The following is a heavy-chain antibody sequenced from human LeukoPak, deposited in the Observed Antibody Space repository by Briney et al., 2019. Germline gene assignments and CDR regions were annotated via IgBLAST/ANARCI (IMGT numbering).Heavy chain of an antibody. Sequence: GGSLRLSCAASGFTFSSNAMSWVRQAPGKGLEWVSAISGNGGSTYYADSVKGRFTISRDNSKNTLYLQMNSLRAEDTAVYYCARETGSAVGSTDFDYWGQGTLVTVSS. CDR1: GFTFSSNA. CDR3: ARETGSAVGSTDFDY. J-gene: IGHJ4*02. D-gene: IGHD4-17*01. V-gene: IGHV3-23*01. CDR2: ISGNGGST.